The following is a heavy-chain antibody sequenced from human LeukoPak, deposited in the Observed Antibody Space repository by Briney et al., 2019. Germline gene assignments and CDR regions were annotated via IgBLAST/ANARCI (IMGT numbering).Heavy chain of an antibody. Sequence: ASVKVSCKASGGTLSSYAISWVRQAPGQGLEWMGGIIPIFGTANYAQKFQGRVTITADESTSTAYMELSSLRSEDTAVYYCARDRKSGYSYGYRYNWFDPWGQGTLVTVSS. D-gene: IGHD5-18*01. V-gene: IGHV1-69*13. CDR3: ARDRKSGYSYGYRYNWFDP. J-gene: IGHJ5*02. CDR1: GGTLSSYA. CDR2: IIPIFGTA.